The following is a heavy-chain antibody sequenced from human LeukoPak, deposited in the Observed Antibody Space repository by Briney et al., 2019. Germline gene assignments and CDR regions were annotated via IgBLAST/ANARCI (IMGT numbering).Heavy chain of an antibody. J-gene: IGHJ4*02. D-gene: IGHD1-26*01. CDR1: GFTFSSYG. CDR3: ARALVGAFDY. Sequence: GGPLRLSCAASGFTFSSYGMRWVRQAPGKGLEWVSAISGSGGSTYYADSVKGRFTISRDNSKNTLYLQMNSLRAEDTAVYYYARALVGAFDYWGQGTLVTVSS. V-gene: IGHV3-23*01. CDR2: ISGSGGST.